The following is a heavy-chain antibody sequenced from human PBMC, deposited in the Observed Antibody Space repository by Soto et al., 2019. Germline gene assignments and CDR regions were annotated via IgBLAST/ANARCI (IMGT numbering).Heavy chain of an antibody. CDR2: ISSSGSTI. D-gene: IGHD2-2*01. CDR1: GFTFSDYY. J-gene: IGHJ5*02. CDR3: ARVVFPDCSSTSCYEPWFDP. V-gene: IGHV3-11*01. Sequence: GGSLRLSCAASGFTFSDYYMSWIRQAPGKGLEWVSYISSSGSTIYYADSVKGRFTISRDNAKNSLYLQMNSLRAEDTAVYYCARVVFPDCSSTSCYEPWFDPWGQGTLVTVSS.